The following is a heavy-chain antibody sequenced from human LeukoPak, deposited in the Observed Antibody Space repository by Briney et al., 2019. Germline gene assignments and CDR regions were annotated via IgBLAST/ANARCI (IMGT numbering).Heavy chain of an antibody. V-gene: IGHV4-4*09. CDR2: IHTSGST. CDR3: ARPGQSSWWVYFNY. J-gene: IGHJ4*02. Sequence: PSETLSLTCTVSGGFSSFYYWTWIRHPPGKGLEWIGNIHTSGSTDYSPSLKSRVTMSIDTSKNQFSLRLSSVTAADTAVYYCARPGQSSWWVYFNYWGQGTLVTVSS. D-gene: IGHD2-15*01. CDR1: GGFSSFYY.